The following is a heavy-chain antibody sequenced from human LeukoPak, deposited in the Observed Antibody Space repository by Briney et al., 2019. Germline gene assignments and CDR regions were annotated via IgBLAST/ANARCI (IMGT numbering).Heavy chain of an antibody. J-gene: IGHJ4*02. D-gene: IGHD3-9*01. CDR1: GYSFTSYW. V-gene: IGHV5-51*01. CDR3: ARRYFDWLSNQYYFDY. Sequence: GESLKISCKGSGYSFTSYWIGWVRQLPGKGLEWVGIIYPGDSDTRYSPSFQGQVTISADKSISTAYLQWSSLKASDTAMYYCARRYFDWLSNQYYFDYWGQGTLVTVSS. CDR2: IYPGDSDT.